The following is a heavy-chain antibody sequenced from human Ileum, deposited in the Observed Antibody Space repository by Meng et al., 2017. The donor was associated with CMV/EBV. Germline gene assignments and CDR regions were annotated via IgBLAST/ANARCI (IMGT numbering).Heavy chain of an antibody. V-gene: IGHV3-21*01. D-gene: IGHD6-13*01. CDR1: GFTVSGYS. J-gene: IGHJ4*02. CDR2: ISNSSRHI. Sequence: GGSLRLSCAASGFTVSGYSMNWVRQAPGQGLGWVSFISNSSRHIFYADSMEGRSTISRANARNLLYLQMTSLSAEDTAMDYCAKSVMAADGTRGFDFWGQGTLVTVSS. CDR3: AKSVMAADGTRGFDF.